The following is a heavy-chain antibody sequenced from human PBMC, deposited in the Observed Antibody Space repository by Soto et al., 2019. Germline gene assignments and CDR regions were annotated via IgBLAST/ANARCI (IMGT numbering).Heavy chain of an antibody. J-gene: IGHJ6*03. Sequence: GGSLRLSCEASGFTFSEYGMHWVRQPPGKGLEWVAIISYDGSQKYYSVFVTGRFTLSRDNSKNPMYLQMNSLGAGDTAVYFCSKGAFPAGVPGYFSLDVWGKGITVTVSS. D-gene: IGHD6-13*01. V-gene: IGHV3-30*18. CDR3: SKGAFPAGVPGYFSLDV. CDR2: ISYDGSQK. CDR1: GFTFSEYG.